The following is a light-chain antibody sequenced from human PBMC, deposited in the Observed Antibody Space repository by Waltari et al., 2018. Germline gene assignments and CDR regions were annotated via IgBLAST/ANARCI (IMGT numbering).Light chain of an antibody. J-gene: IGLJ2*01. V-gene: IGLV2-23*02. CDR3: CSYAGSSVFKVL. Sequence: QSALTQPASVSGSPGQSITISCTGTSSDVGRYVLVSWYQQQPGKAPKLMIYEVNKRPSGVSDRFSGSKSGSTAFLTISGLQAEDEAHYYCCSYAGSSVFKVLFGGGTKLTVL. CDR1: SSDVGRYVL. CDR2: EVN.